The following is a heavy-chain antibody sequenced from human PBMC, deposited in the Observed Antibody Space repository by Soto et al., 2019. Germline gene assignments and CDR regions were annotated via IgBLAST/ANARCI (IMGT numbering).Heavy chain of an antibody. CDR2: IDPRDSYV. J-gene: IGHJ5*02. Sequence: GESLMISCTGFGYTFTTFWISWVRQMPGKGLEWMGRIDPRDSYVTYSQSFEGHVTISADTSINTAYLQWGSLKASDTAMYYCARIYCTTATCDSWFDPWGQGTLVTVSS. D-gene: IGHD2-2*01. CDR1: GYTFTTFW. V-gene: IGHV5-10-1*01. CDR3: ARIYCTTATCDSWFDP.